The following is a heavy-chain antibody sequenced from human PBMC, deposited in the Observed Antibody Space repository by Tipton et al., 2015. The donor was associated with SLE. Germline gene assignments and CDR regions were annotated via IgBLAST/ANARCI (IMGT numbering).Heavy chain of an antibody. V-gene: IGHV4-34*01. J-gene: IGHJ4*02. Sequence: TLSLTCAVYGGSFSGNYWSWIRQSPGKGLEWIGEINHSGSTNYNPSLKSRVTISVDTSKNQFSLKLSSVTAADTAVYYCARERRDYGGNPFPYYFDYWGQGTLVTVSS. D-gene: IGHD4-23*01. CDR2: INHSGST. CDR1: GGSFSGNY. CDR3: ARERRDYGGNPFPYYFDY.